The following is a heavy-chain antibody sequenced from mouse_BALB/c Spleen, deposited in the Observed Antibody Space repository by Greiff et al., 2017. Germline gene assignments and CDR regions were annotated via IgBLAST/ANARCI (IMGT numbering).Heavy chain of an antibody. D-gene: IGHD2-4*01. Sequence: QVQLKQSGPELVKPGASVKISCKASGYAFSSSWMNWVKQRPGQGLEWIGRIYPGDGDTNYNGKFKGKATLTADKSSSTAYMQLSSLTSVDSAVYFCANYDYFYAMDYWGQGTSVTVSS. V-gene: IGHV1-82*01. CDR1: GYAFSSSW. CDR3: ANYDYFYAMDY. J-gene: IGHJ4*01. CDR2: IYPGDGDT.